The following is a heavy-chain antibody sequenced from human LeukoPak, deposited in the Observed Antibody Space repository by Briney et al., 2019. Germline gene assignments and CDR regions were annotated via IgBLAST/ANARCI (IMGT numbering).Heavy chain of an antibody. Sequence: GGSLRLSCTASGFTFGDYAMSWFRQAPGKGLEWVGFIRSKAYGGTTEYVASVKGRFTISRDDSKSIAYLQMNSLKTEDTAVYYCTRARPPRYCSGGSCYSTTPDYWGQGTLVTVSS. CDR1: GFTFGDYA. D-gene: IGHD2-15*01. J-gene: IGHJ4*02. CDR3: TRARPPRYCSGGSCYSTTPDY. V-gene: IGHV3-49*03. CDR2: IRSKAYGGTT.